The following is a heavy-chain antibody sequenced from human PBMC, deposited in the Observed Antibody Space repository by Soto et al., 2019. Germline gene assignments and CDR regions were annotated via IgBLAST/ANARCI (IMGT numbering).Heavy chain of an antibody. D-gene: IGHD2-2*01. Sequence: PSETLSLTCTVSGGSISSGDYYWSWIRQPPGKGLEWIGYIYYSGSTYYNPSLKSRVTISVDTSKNQFSLKLSSVTAADTAVYYCTGGDCSSTSCSWFDPWGQGTLVTVSS. V-gene: IGHV4-30-4*01. J-gene: IGHJ5*02. CDR3: TGGDCSSTSCSWFDP. CDR1: GGSISSGDYY. CDR2: IYYSGST.